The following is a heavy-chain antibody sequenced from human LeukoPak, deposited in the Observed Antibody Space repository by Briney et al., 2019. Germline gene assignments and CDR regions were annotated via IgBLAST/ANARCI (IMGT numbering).Heavy chain of an antibody. D-gene: IGHD6-13*01. CDR3: AGTRPYSSSWSFDY. Sequence: PSETLSLTCTVSGGSISSYYWSWIRQPPGKGLEWIGYIYYSGSTNYNPSLKSRVTIPVDTSKNQFSLKLSSVTAADTAVYYCAGTRPYSSSWSFDYWGQGTLVTVSS. V-gene: IGHV4-59*08. J-gene: IGHJ4*02. CDR2: IYYSGST. CDR1: GGSISSYY.